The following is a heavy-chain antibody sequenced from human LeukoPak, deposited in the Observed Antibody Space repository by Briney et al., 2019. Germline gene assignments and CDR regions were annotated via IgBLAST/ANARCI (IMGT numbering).Heavy chain of an antibody. J-gene: IGHJ5*02. CDR1: GFTVSSNY. D-gene: IGHD3-22*01. CDR3: AGGDDSSGPNWFDP. Sequence: GGSLRLSCAASGFTVSSNYMSWVRQAPGKGLEWVSVIYSGGSTYYADSVKGRFTISRDNSKNTLYLQMNSLRAEDTAVYYCAGGDDSSGPNWFDPWGQGTLVTVSS. V-gene: IGHV3-53*01. CDR2: IYSGGST.